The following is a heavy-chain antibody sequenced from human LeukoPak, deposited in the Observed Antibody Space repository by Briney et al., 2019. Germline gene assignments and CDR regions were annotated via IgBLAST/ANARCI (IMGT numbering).Heavy chain of an antibody. CDR2: IKQDGSEK. Sequence: GGSLRLSCAASGFTFSSYWMSWVRQAPGKGLEWVANIKQDGSEKYYVDSVKGRFTISRDNAKNSLYLQMNSLRAEDTAVYYCAREVVVVVAATQYYYYGMDVWGQGTTVTVSS. CDR3: AREVVVVVAATQYYYYGMDV. J-gene: IGHJ6*02. CDR1: GFTFSSYW. D-gene: IGHD2-15*01. V-gene: IGHV3-7*01.